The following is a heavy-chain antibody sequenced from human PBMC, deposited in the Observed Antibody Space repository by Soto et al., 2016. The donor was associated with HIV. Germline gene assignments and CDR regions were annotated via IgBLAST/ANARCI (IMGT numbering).Heavy chain of an antibody. J-gene: IGHJ4*02. CDR1: GFTFRNYG. D-gene: IGHD4-17*01. CDR3: ARDGFGDYGVLDY. Sequence: QVQLVESGGGVVQPGRSLRLSCAASGFTFRNYGMHWVRQSPGKGLEWVAVIWSDGSRKYYADSLKGRFTISRDNSKNMLYLQMNSLRAEDTALYYCARDGFGDYGVLDYWGQGTLVTVSS. CDR2: IWSDGSRK. V-gene: IGHV3-33*01.